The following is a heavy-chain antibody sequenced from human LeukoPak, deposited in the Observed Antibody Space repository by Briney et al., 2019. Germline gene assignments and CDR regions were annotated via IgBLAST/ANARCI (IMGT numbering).Heavy chain of an antibody. CDR3: ARDPGDYLYYYYGLDV. D-gene: IGHD4-17*01. CDR1: GGTFSSYA. CDR2: IIPILGIA. Sequence: ASVKVSCKASGGTFSSYAISWARQAPGQGLEWMGRIIPILGIANYAQKFQGRVTITADKSTSTAYMELSSLRSEDTAVYYCARDPGDYLYYYYGLDVWGQGTTVTVSS. V-gene: IGHV1-69*04. J-gene: IGHJ6*02.